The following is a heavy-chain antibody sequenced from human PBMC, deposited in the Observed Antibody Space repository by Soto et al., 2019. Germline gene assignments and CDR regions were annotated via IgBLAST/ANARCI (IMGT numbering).Heavy chain of an antibody. J-gene: IGHJ4*02. CDR3: ARDCSGTSCSFNY. CDR1: GYTFSNSG. CDR2: ISAYNCNT. V-gene: IGHV1-18*01. Sequence: SVKVSCKASGYTFSNSGISWVRQAPGQGLEWMGWISAYNCNTNYAQKLQGRITMTTDTSTSTAYMELRSLRSDDTAVYYCARDCSGTSCSFNYWGQGTLVTVSS. D-gene: IGHD2-2*01.